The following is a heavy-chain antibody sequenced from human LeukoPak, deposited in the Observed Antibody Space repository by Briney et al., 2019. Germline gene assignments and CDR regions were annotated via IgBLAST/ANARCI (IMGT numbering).Heavy chain of an antibody. D-gene: IGHD1-1*01. CDR2: IHQSGST. CDR1: GDSVSSYY. Sequence: SETLSLTCTVSGDSVSSYYWNWIRQPPGKGPEWIGCIHQSGSTNNTPSLRSRVTMSVDTSRNQFSLDLTSVTAADTAVYYCARWNDGNHHFDCWGQGTLVTVSA. CDR3: ARWNDGNHHFDC. J-gene: IGHJ4*02. V-gene: IGHV4-59*02.